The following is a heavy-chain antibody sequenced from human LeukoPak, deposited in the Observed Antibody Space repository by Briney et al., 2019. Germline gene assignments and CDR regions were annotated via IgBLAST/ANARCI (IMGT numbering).Heavy chain of an antibody. CDR1: GFTFINYW. D-gene: IGHD6-6*01. CDR2: MKQDGSVK. Sequence: PGGSLRLSCAASGFTFINYWMSWVSQAPGKGLEWVANMKQDGSVKYYVDSMKGRFTISRDNAKNSLYLQMSGLRAEDTAVYFCARIGYSSSSFDYWGQGVLVTVYS. CDR3: ARIGYSSSSFDY. V-gene: IGHV3-7*03. J-gene: IGHJ4*02.